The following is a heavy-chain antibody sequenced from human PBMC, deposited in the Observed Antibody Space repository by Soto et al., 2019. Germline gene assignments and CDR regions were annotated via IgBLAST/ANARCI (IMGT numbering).Heavy chain of an antibody. CDR2: ISSSINYI. CDR3: GSARDGPYYFDY. J-gene: IGHJ4*02. CDR1: GFTFSSYS. Sequence: EVQLVESGGGLVKPGGSLRLSCAASGFTFSSYSMNWVRQAPGKGLEWVSSISSSINYIYYADSVKGRFTISRDNAQNLQYLQMNSLRAEVTSVYYGGSARDGPYYFDYWGQGTLVTVSS. D-gene: IGHD6-6*01. V-gene: IGHV3-21*01.